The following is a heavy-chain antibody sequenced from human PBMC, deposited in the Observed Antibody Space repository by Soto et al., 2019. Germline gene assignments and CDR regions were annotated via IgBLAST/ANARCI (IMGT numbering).Heavy chain of an antibody. D-gene: IGHD2-2*01. J-gene: IGHJ3*02. Sequence: LSLTCTVSGGSISSSSYYWGWIRQPPGKGLEWVAVIWYDGSNKYYADSVKGRFTISRDNSKNTLYLQMNSLRAEDTAVYYCARGGKYQLLGAFDIWGQGTMVTVS. CDR3: ARGGKYQLLGAFDI. CDR2: IWYDGSNK. CDR1: GGSISSSSYY. V-gene: IGHV3-33*08.